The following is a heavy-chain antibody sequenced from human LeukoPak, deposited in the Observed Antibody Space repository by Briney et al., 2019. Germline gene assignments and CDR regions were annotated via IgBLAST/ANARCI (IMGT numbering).Heavy chain of an antibody. Sequence: SETLSLTCAVSVGSISIYYCSCSRHPPQEGLEWIVDIYNSGSTNYTPSLKRRVTISVDTSKHQFSLKLSSVTAADTAVYYCARGENIVVVPAATPGAYFDYWGQGTLVTVSS. D-gene: IGHD2-2*01. CDR1: VGSISIYY. V-gene: IGHV4-59*01. J-gene: IGHJ4*02. CDR2: IYNSGST. CDR3: ARGENIVVVPAATPGAYFDY.